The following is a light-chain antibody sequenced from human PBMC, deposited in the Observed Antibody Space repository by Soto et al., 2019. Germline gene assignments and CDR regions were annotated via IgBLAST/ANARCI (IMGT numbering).Light chain of an antibody. V-gene: IGKV3-15*01. CDR3: QQYNNWPTWT. CDR1: QNINNNY. CDR2: GAS. J-gene: IGKJ1*01. Sequence: TQSPGTLSLSPGGSATLSCRASQNINNNYLAWYQHKPGQAPRLLIYGASTRATGIPARFSGSGSETEFTLTISSLQAEDSAVYFCQQYNNWPTWTFGQGTKVHIK.